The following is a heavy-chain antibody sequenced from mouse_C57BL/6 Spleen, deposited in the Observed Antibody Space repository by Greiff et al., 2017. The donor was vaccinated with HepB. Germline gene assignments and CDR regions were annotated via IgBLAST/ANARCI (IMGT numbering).Heavy chain of an antibody. D-gene: IGHD2-1*01. CDR2: IYPGSGST. CDR3: ARSRNYYAMDY. V-gene: IGHV1-55*01. CDR1: GYTFTSYW. Sequence: QVQLQQPGAELVKPGASVKMSCKASGYTFTSYWITWVKQRPGQGLEWIGDIYPGSGSTNYNEKFKSKATLTVDTSSSTACMQLSSLTSEDSAVYYCARSRNYYAMDYWGQGTSVTVSS. J-gene: IGHJ4*01.